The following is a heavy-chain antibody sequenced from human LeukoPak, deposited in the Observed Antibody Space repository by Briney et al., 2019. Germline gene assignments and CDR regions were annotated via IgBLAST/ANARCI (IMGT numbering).Heavy chain of an antibody. V-gene: IGHV3-66*01. CDR2: IYSGGST. CDR3: AREGEDGGTSGWFDP. Sequence: PGGSLRLSCAASGFTVSSNYMSWVRQAPGKGLEWVSVIYSGGSTYYADSVKGRFTISRDNSKNTLYLQMNSLRAEDTAVYYCAREGEDGGTSGWFDPWGQGALVTVSS. CDR1: GFTVSSNY. J-gene: IGHJ5*02. D-gene: IGHD4-23*01.